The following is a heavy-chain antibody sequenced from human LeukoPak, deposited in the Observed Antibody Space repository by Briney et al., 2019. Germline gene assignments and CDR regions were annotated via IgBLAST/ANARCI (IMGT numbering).Heavy chain of an antibody. V-gene: IGHV3-30*18. Sequence: GGSLRLSCAASGSTFSSYGMHWVRQAPGKGLEWVAVISYDGNNKYYADSVKGRFTISRDNSKNTLYLEMNSLRDEDTAVYYCAKDRGLWFGELLQPADAFDIWGQGTLVTVSS. J-gene: IGHJ3*02. D-gene: IGHD3-10*01. CDR1: GSTFSSYG. CDR2: ISYDGNNK. CDR3: AKDRGLWFGELLQPADAFDI.